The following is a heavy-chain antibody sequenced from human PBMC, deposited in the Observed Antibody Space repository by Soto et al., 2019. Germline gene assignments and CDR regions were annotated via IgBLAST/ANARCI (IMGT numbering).Heavy chain of an antibody. CDR2: IPYDGSNK. CDR1: GFTFSSYG. V-gene: IGHV3-30*18. CDR3: AKDPGNYYDSSGYANPYFDY. Sequence: LRLSCAASGFTFSSYGMHWVRQAPGKGLEWVAVIPYDGSNKYYADSVKGRFTISRDNSKNTLYLQMNSLRAEDTAVYYCAKDPGNYYDSSGYANPYFDYWGQGTLVTVSS. J-gene: IGHJ4*02. D-gene: IGHD3-22*01.